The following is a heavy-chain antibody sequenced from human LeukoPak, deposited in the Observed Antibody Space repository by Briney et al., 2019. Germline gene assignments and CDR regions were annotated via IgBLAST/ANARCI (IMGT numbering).Heavy chain of an antibody. V-gene: IGHV1-69*04. CDR2: IIPILGIG. J-gene: IGHJ2*01. Sequence: ASVKVSCKASEGTFSSYGISWVRQAPGQGLEWMGRIIPILGIGNYAQKLQGRVTITADKSTSTAYMDLSSLRSEDTAVYYCARGVSSDWYSGYYFDLWGRGPLVTVSS. D-gene: IGHD6-19*01. CDR3: ARGVSSDWYSGYYFDL. CDR1: EGTFSSYG.